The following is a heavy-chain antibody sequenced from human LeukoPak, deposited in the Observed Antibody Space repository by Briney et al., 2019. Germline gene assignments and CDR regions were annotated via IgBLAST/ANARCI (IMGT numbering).Heavy chain of an antibody. J-gene: IGHJ4*02. D-gene: IGHD3-10*01. CDR2: ISWNSGSI. Sequence: GGSLRLSCAASGFTFDDYAMHWVRQAPGKGLEWVSGISWNSGSIGYADSVKGRFTISRDNAKNSLYLQMNSLRAEDTAVYYCARSELWFGELSLLDYWGQGTLVTVSS. CDR1: GFTFDDYA. V-gene: IGHV3-9*01. CDR3: ARSELWFGELSLLDY.